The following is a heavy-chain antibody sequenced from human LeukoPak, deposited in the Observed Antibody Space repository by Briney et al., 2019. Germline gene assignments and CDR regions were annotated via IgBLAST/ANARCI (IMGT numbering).Heavy chain of an antibody. CDR1: GFIFSNYW. V-gene: IGHV3-7*01. D-gene: IGHD6-19*01. CDR3: ARDKIIAVAGTSGY. J-gene: IGHJ4*02. Sequence: GGSLRLSCGASGFIFSNYWLSWVRQAPGKGLEWVANIKQDGSEKYYVDSVKGRFTISRDNAKNSLYLQMNSLRAEDTAVYYCARDKIIAVAGTSGYWGQGTLVTVSS. CDR2: IKQDGSEK.